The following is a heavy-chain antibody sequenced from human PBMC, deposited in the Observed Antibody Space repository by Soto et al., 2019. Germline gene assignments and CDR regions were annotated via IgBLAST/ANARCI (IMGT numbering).Heavy chain of an antibody. CDR3: ARSHCSSTCCYHYNWFEP. D-gene: IGHD2-2*01. J-gene: IGHJ5*02. CDR1: GDIFSTSA. Sequence: QVEMVQSGAEVKKAGSSVKVSCKASGDIFSTSAINWVRQAPGQGLEWMGGIIPMFDTTNYSQKFQDRVTITADKSTNTAYMELRSLRSEDTAVYFCARSHCSSTCCYHYNWFEPWGQGTLVTVSS. V-gene: IGHV1-69*06. CDR2: IIPMFDTT.